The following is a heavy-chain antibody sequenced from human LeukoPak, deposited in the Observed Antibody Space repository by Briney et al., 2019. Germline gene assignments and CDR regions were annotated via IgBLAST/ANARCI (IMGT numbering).Heavy chain of an antibody. J-gene: IGHJ5*02. CDR1: GGSFSGYY. Sequence: SETLSLTCAVSGGSFSGYYWSWIRQPPGKGLEWIGEINHSGSTNYNPSLKSRVTISVDTSKNQFSLKLSSVTAADTAVYYCARGGGDYGVGNWFDPWGQGTLVTVSS. V-gene: IGHV4-34*01. CDR3: ARGGGDYGVGNWFDP. CDR2: INHSGST. D-gene: IGHD4-17*01.